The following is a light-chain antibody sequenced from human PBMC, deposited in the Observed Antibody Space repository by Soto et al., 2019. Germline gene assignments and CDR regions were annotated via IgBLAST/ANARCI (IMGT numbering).Light chain of an antibody. V-gene: IGKV4-1*01. CDR2: WAS. J-gene: IGKJ1*01. CDR1: QSVLYSSNNENY. CDR3: QQYYSTPPT. Sequence: DIVMTQSPDSLAVSLGERATINCKSSQSVLYSSNNENYLAWYQQKPGQPPNLLIYWASTRESGVPDRFSGSGSGTDFTLTISSQQAEDVAVYYCQQYYSTPPTFGQGTKVEIK.